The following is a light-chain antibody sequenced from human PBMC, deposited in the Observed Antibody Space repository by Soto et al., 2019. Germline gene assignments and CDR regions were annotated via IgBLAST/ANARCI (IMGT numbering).Light chain of an antibody. V-gene: IGKV1-5*03. Sequence: DIQMTQSPSSLSAYVGDRVTITCRASQSIRSSLNWYQQKPGKAPKLLIYKASTLKSGVPSRFSGSGSGTEFTLTISSLQPDDFATYYCQHYNSYSEAFGQGTKVDIK. J-gene: IGKJ1*01. CDR2: KAS. CDR1: QSIRSS. CDR3: QHYNSYSEA.